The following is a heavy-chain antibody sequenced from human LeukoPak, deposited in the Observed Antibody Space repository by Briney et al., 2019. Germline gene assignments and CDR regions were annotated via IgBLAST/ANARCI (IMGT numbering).Heavy chain of an antibody. CDR1: GYPMTTGYY. CDR3: ARVRHCTGSSCYVGGFGVDS. V-gene: IGHV4-38-2*01. D-gene: IGHD2-2*01. CDR2: IGHSGST. J-gene: IGHJ4*02. Sequence: SETLSLTCAVSGYPMTTGYYWGWIRQPPGKGLEWIGSIGHSGSTSYNPSLKSRVTISVDTSKNQFSLRLNSVAAADTAVYYCARVRHCTGSSCYVGGFGVDSWGQGTLVTVSS.